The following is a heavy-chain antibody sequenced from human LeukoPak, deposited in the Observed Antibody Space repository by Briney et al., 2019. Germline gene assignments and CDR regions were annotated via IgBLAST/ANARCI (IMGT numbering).Heavy chain of an antibody. CDR2: IKSKTNGETT. CDR1: GLTFTNTW. D-gene: IGHD2-21*01. CDR3: ITDSLLLNF. J-gene: IGHJ4*02. Sequence: PGGSLRLSCAVSGLTFTNTWLGWVRQAPGKGLEWVGRIKSKTNGETTDYAAPVKGRFTISRDDSMNTVYLQMNTLKTEDTAVYYCITDSLLLNFWGQGTLVTVSS. V-gene: IGHV3-15*01.